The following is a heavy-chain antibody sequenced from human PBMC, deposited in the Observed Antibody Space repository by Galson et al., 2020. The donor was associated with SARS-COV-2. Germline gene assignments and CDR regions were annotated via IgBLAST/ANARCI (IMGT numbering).Heavy chain of an antibody. CDR3: AKTGVRGVVDH. J-gene: IGHJ4*02. CDR1: GFTFSNYA. D-gene: IGHD3-10*01. V-gene: IGHV3-23*01. CDR2: ISAAGEST. Sequence: TGGSLRLSCAASGFTFSNYAMTWVRQAPGKGLEWVSLISAAGESTSYADSVKGRFTISRDNSKNTLFVQMNSLRAEDTAVYYCAKTGVRGVVDHWGQGTRSPAPQ.